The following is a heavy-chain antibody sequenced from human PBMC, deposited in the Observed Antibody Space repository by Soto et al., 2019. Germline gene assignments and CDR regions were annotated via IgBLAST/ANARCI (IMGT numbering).Heavy chain of an antibody. Sequence: SVKVSCKASGGTFSSYTISWVRQAPGQGLEWMGRIIPILGIANYAQKFQGRVTITADKSTSTAYMELSSLRSEDTAVYYCARDPPGTAGLFDPWGQGTPVTVSS. CDR1: GGTFSSYT. D-gene: IGHD1-1*01. V-gene: IGHV1-69*04. CDR3: ARDPPGTAGLFDP. J-gene: IGHJ5*02. CDR2: IIPILGIA.